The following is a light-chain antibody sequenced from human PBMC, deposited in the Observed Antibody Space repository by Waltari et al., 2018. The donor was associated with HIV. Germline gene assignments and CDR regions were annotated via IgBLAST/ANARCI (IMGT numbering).Light chain of an antibody. V-gene: IGLV3-10*01. Sequence: SYELTQSPSLSVSPGQTARITCSGDSLPRKFAYWYQQKSGQAPVLVIYEDGERPSGIPERFSGSRSGTMATLTISGAQVEDEADYYCYSTDNSGHGSFGGGTKLTVL. CDR3: YSTDNSGHGS. J-gene: IGLJ2*01. CDR2: EDG. CDR1: SLPRKF.